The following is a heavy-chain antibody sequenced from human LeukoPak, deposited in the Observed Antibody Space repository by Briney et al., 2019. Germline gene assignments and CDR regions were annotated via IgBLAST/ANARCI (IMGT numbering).Heavy chain of an antibody. CDR1: GGSISSGGYY. CDR2: IYYSGNT. D-gene: IGHD3-10*01. V-gene: IGHV4-31*03. Sequence: SETLSLTCTVSGGSISSGGYYWSWIRQHPGKGLEWIGYIYYSGNTYYNPSLKSRVTISVDTSKNQFSLKLSSVTAADTAVYYCARSHSLLGFAFDYWGQGTLVTVSS. CDR3: ARSHSLLGFAFDY. J-gene: IGHJ4*02.